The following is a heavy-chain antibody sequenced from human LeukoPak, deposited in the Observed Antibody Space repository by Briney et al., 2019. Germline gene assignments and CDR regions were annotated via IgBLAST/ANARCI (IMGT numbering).Heavy chain of an antibody. Sequence: SETLSLTCTVSGGSVSRGSYYWSWIRQPPGRGREGIGYIYYSGSTNYTPSFKSRVTISVDTSKHQFSLKLSSVTAADTAVYYGARRIVGIEFDYWGQGTLVTVSS. V-gene: IGHV4-61*01. CDR1: GGSVSRGSYY. D-gene: IGHD3-22*01. CDR2: IYYSGST. J-gene: IGHJ4*02. CDR3: ARRIVGIEFDY.